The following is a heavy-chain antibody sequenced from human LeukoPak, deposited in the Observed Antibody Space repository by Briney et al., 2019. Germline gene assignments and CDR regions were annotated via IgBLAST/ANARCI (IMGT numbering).Heavy chain of an antibody. J-gene: IGHJ4*02. CDR1: GYTLTSYG. V-gene: IGHV1-18*01. CDR2: ISAYNGNT. Sequence: GASVKVSCKASGYTLTSYGISWVRQAPGQGLEWMGWISAYNGNTNYAQKLQGRVTMTTDTSTSTAYMELRSLRSDDTAVYYCARVPLVYYDSSGYFDYWGQGTLVTVSS. D-gene: IGHD3-22*01. CDR3: ARVPLVYYDSSGYFDY.